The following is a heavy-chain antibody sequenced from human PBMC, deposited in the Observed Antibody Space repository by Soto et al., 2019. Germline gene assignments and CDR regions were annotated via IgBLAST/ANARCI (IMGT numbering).Heavy chain of an antibody. J-gene: IGHJ4*01. D-gene: IGHD6-6*01. CDR1: GYTFTAYY. CDR2: INPNSRDT. Sequence: ASVKVSCKASGYTFTAYYIHWVRQAPGQGLEWMGWINPNSRDTNNAQKFQGRVTMTRDASTRTAYMELSRLRSDDTAVYYCARWTSTAARHCIDFWGHGTPVTGSS. CDR3: ARWTSTAARHCIDF. V-gene: IGHV1-2*02.